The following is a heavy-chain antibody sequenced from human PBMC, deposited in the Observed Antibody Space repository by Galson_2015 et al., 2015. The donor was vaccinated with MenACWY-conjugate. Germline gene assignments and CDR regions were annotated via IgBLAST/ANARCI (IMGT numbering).Heavy chain of an antibody. Sequence: FSAYAMHWVRQAPGKGLEWVAVIPYDGTRKFYADSVKGRFTISRDNSKNTLYLQMNSLRVEDTAIYYCARGCSGGSCSVYWGQGTLVTVSS. D-gene: IGHD2-15*01. J-gene: IGHJ4*02. CDR1: FSAYA. V-gene: IGHV3-30-3*01. CDR2: IPYDGTRK. CDR3: ARGCSGGSCSVY.